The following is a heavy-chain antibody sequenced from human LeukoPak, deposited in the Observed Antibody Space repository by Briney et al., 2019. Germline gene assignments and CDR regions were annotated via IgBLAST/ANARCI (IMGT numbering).Heavy chain of an antibody. CDR3: ARAGIAARQGDWFDP. V-gene: IGHV4-38-2*02. Sequence: SETLSLTCSVSGNSISSDYYWAWIRQPPGKGLEWIASIYHSGNTYYNKSLKSRVTTSVDTPKNHFSLKLSSVTAADTAVYYCARAGIAARQGDWFDPWGQGTLVTVSS. J-gene: IGHJ5*02. CDR1: GNSISSDYY. D-gene: IGHD6-6*01. CDR2: IYHSGNT.